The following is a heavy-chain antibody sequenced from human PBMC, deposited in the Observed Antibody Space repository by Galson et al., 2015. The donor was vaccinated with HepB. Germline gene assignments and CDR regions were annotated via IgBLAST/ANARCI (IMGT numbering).Heavy chain of an antibody. CDR3: ARARSPSFEVATGFDP. CDR1: GYTFTSYD. J-gene: IGHJ5*02. V-gene: IGHV1-8*01. D-gene: IGHD5-24*01. CDR2: MNPNSGNT. Sequence: SVKVSCKASGYTFTSYDINWVRQATGQGLEWMGWMNPNSGNTGYAQEFQGRVTMTRNTSISTAYMELSSLRSEDTAVYYCARARSPSFEVATGFDPWGQGTLVTVSS.